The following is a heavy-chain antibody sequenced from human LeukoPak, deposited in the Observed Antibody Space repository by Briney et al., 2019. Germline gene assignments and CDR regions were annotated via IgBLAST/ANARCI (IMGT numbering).Heavy chain of an antibody. D-gene: IGHD1-26*01. J-gene: IGHJ3*02. CDR2: IFHSGST. Sequence: SETLSLTCAVSGDSISTTKWWSWVRQAPGKGLEWIGEIFHSGSTNYSPSLKSRVTISVDKSKNQFSLSLSSVTAADTAVYYCARDRGGSGSYSPPDAFDIWGQGTMVTVSP. V-gene: IGHV4-4*02. CDR1: GDSISTTKW. CDR3: ARDRGGSGSYSPPDAFDI.